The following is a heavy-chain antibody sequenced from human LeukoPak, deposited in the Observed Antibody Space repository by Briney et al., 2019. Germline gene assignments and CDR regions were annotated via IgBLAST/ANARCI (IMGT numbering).Heavy chain of an antibody. J-gene: IGHJ4*02. V-gene: IGHV3-30*03. D-gene: IGHD4-17*01. CDR3: ARGAHYDDYGGGYFDY. CDR1: GFTFSSYG. CDR2: ISYDGSNK. Sequence: PGGSLRLSCAASGFTFSSYGMHWVRQAPGKGLEWVAVISYDGSNKYYTDSVKGRFTISRDNSKNTLYLQMNSLRPEDTAVYYCARGAHYDDYGGGYFDYWGQGTLVTVSS.